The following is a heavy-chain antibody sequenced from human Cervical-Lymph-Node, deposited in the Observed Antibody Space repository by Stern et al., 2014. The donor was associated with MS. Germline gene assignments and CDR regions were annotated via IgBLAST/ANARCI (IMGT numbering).Heavy chain of an antibody. V-gene: IGHV4-39*01. J-gene: IGHJ4*02. Sequence: QLQLQESGPGLVKPSETLSLTCTVSGGSISSSSYYWGWIRQPPGKGLEWIGRIYYSGSTYYNPSLKSRVTISVETSKNQFSLKLTSVTAADTAVYYCARQSKGGHFDYWGQGTLVTVSS. CDR2: IYYSGST. CDR1: GGSISSSSYY. D-gene: IGHD3-16*01. CDR3: ARQSKGGHFDY.